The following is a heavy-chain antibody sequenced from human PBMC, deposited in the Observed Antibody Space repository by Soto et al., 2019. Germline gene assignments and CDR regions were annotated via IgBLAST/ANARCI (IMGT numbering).Heavy chain of an antibody. CDR2: IIPIFGTA. CDR1: GVPFSSSA. J-gene: IGHJ4*02. CDR3: ARVGREYDSSGYSYDY. D-gene: IGHD3-22*01. Sequence: SVKVSCKASGVPFSSSAISWVRQAPGQGLEWMGGIIPIFGTANYAQKFQGRVTITADESTSTAYMELSSLRSEDTAVYYCARVGREYDSSGYSYDYWGQGTLVTVSS. V-gene: IGHV1-69*13.